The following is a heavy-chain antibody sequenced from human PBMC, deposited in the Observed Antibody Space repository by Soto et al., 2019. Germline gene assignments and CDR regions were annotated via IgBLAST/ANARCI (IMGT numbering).Heavy chain of an antibody. CDR1: GFTFSSYW. J-gene: IGHJ6*02. D-gene: IGHD1-1*01. CDR2: IKPDGTEK. V-gene: IGHV3-7*03. Sequence: PGGSLRLSCAASGFTFSSYWMSWVRQAPGKGPEWVANIKPDGTEKDYADSVKGRFTISRDNSKNTLYLQMNSLRAEDTAVYYCARDEKRRRPHSNWNPSSYGMDVWGQGTTVTVSS. CDR3: ARDEKRRRPHSNWNPSSYGMDV.